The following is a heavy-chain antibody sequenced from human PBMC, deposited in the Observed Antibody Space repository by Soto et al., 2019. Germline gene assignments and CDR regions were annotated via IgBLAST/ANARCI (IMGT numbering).Heavy chain of an antibody. V-gene: IGHV4-59*01. CDR2: IYFSGST. CDR3: AREGVGGFFDY. J-gene: IGHJ4*02. Sequence: QVQLQESGPGLVKPSETLSLTCTVSGGSISTYYWSWIRQPPGKGLEWIGYIYFSGSTNYNPSLKSRVTISVHTSKNQFSLKLSSVTAADTAVYYCAREGVGGFFDYWGQGTLVTVSS. D-gene: IGHD1-26*01. CDR1: GGSISTYY.